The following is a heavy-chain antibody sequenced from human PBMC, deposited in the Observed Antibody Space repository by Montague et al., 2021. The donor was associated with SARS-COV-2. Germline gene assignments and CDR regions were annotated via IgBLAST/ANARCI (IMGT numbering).Heavy chain of an antibody. J-gene: IGHJ1*01. Sequence: SETLSLTCTVSGGSINNYYWSWIRQPPGKGLEWVGYIFYSGGSAAYNPSLQSRVTISVDTSKNQFSLNLNSVTAADTAVYYCARVGSQVAPGTWEYFQHWGQGILVSVSS. CDR3: ARVGSQVAPGTWEYFQH. CDR1: GGSINNYY. D-gene: IGHD1-1*01. CDR2: IFYSGGSA. V-gene: IGHV4-59*01.